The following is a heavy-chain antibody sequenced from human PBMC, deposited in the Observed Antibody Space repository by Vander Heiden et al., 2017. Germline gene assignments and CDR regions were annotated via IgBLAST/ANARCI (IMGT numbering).Heavy chain of an antibody. CDR2: IYYSGST. Sequence: QLQLQESGPGLVKPSETLSLTCTVSGGSISSSSYYWGWIRQPPGKGLEWIGSIYYSGSTYYNPSLKSRVTISVDTSKNQFSLKLSSVTAADTAVYYCASGAGYDFWSGYYSPAVWFDPWGQGTLVTVSS. CDR3: ASGAGYDFWSGYYSPAVWFDP. D-gene: IGHD3-3*01. V-gene: IGHV4-39*01. CDR1: GGSISSSSYY. J-gene: IGHJ5*02.